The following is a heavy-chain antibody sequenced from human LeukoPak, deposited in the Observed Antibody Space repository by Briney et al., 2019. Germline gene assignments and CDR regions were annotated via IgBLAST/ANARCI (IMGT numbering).Heavy chain of an antibody. Sequence: SETLSLTCAVYGGSFSGYYWSWIRQPPGKGLEWIGYIYYSGSTNYNPSLKSRVTISVDTSKNQFSLKLSSVTAADTAVYYCARTTNLEYYYDSSGYSYYFDYWGQGTLVTVSS. CDR3: ARTTNLEYYYDSSGYSYYFDY. D-gene: IGHD3-22*01. CDR1: GGSFSGYY. V-gene: IGHV4-59*08. CDR2: IYYSGST. J-gene: IGHJ4*02.